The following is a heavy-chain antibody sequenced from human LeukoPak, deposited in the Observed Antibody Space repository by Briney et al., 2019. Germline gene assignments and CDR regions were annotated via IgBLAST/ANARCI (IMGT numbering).Heavy chain of an antibody. CDR1: GYTFTSYG. D-gene: IGHD7-27*01. J-gene: IGHJ4*02. CDR3: AGVPNWVRPSVSDY. Sequence: ASVKVSCKASGYTFTSYGITWVRQAPGQGLEWMGWISAYNGNTNYAQKLQGRVTMTTDTSTTTAYMELRSLRSDDTAVYYCAGVPNWVRPSVSDYWGQGTLVTVSP. V-gene: IGHV1-18*04. CDR2: ISAYNGNT.